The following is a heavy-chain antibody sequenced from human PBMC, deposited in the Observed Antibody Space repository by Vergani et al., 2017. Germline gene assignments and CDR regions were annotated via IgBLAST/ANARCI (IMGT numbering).Heavy chain of an antibody. CDR1: VGTFSSYA. J-gene: IGHJ4*02. Sequence: QVQLVQSGAEVKKPGSSVKVSCKASVGTFSSYAISWVRQAPGQGLEWMGGIIPIFGTAHYAQKFQGRVTITADESTSTAYMELSSLRSEDTAVYYCARVGCSSTSCYMTADYWGQGTLVTVSS. V-gene: IGHV1-69*01. CDR2: IIPIFGTA. D-gene: IGHD2-2*02. CDR3: ARVGCSSTSCYMTADY.